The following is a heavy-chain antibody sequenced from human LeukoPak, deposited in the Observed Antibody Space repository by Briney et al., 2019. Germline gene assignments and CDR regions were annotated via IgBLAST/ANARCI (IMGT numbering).Heavy chain of an antibody. CDR2: MNPNSGNT. CDR3: ATSPLATQWLRCHY. V-gene: IGHV1-8*03. D-gene: IGHD5-12*01. Sequence: ASVKVSCKASGYTFTSYVINWVRQATGQGLEWMGWMNPNSGNTGYAQKFQGRVTITRNTSISTAYMELSSLRSEDTAVYYCATSPLATQWLRCHYWGQGTLVTVSS. CDR1: GYTFTSYV. J-gene: IGHJ4*02.